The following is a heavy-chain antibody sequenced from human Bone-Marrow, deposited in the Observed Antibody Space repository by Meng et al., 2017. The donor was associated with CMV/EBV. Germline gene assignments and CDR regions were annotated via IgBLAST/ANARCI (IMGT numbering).Heavy chain of an antibody. J-gene: IGHJ4*02. Sequence: GESLKISCAVSGFTFSSYAMSWVRQAPGKGLEWVSLIYSGGSTTYYADSVKGRFTISRDNSKNTLYLQMNSLRAEDTAVYYCAKPHGSEDYRPVGDWGQGTLVTVSS. CDR1: GFTFSSYA. CDR3: AKPHGSEDYRPVGD. CDR2: IYSGGSTT. V-gene: IGHV3-23*03. D-gene: IGHD3-10*01.